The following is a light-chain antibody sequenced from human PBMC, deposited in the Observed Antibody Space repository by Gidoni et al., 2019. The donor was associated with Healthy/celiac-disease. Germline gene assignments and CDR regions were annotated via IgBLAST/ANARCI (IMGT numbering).Light chain of an antibody. CDR1: QSISSY. Sequence: DIQMTQSPSSLSASVGDRVTITCRASQSISSYLNWYQQKPGKAPKLLIYAASRLQSGVPSRFSCSGSGTDFTLTISSLQPEDFATYYCQQSYSTPTFGPXTKVDIK. J-gene: IGKJ3*01. CDR2: AAS. CDR3: QQSYSTPT. V-gene: IGKV1-39*01.